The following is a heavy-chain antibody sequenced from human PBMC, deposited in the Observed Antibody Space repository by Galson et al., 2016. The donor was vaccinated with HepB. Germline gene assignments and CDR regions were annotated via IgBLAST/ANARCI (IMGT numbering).Heavy chain of an antibody. CDR3: VKYVGLDGFDY. V-gene: IGHV3-23*01. CDR1: GFTFSTYP. Sequence: SLRLSCAASGFTFSTYPMGWVRQAPGKGPEWVSGINAGGNNRYYSDSVKGRFAISRDNSKNTLYLQLDNLRGEDTAVYYRVKYVGLDGFDYWGQGTLVIVSS. CDR2: INAGGNNR. J-gene: IGHJ4*02. D-gene: IGHD3/OR15-3a*01.